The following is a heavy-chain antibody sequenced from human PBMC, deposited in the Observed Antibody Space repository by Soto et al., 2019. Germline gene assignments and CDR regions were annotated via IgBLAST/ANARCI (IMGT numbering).Heavy chain of an antibody. CDR2: IIPILGIA. V-gene: IGHV1-69*02. J-gene: IGHJ4*02. Sequence: QVQLVQSGAEVKMPGSSVKVSCKASGGTFSSYTISWVRQAPGQGLEWMGRIIPILGIANYAQKFQGRVTITADKSTSTAYMELSSLRSEDTAVYYCALTYCSGGSCYGNFDYWGQGTLVTVSS. CDR3: ALTYCSGGSCYGNFDY. CDR1: GGTFSSYT. D-gene: IGHD2-15*01.